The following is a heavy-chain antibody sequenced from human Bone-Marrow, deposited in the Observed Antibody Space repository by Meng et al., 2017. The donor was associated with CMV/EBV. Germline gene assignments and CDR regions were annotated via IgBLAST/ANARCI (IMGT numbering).Heavy chain of an antibody. Sequence: GSLRLSCTVSGYSISSGYYWGWIRQPPGKGLEWIGSIYYSGSTYYNPSLKSRVTISVDTSKNQFSLKLSSVTAADTAVYYCARGWELAPFDYWGQGTLVTVSS. J-gene: IGHJ4*02. D-gene: IGHD1-26*01. CDR1: GYSISSGYY. V-gene: IGHV4-38-2*02. CDR2: IYYSGST. CDR3: ARGWELAPFDY.